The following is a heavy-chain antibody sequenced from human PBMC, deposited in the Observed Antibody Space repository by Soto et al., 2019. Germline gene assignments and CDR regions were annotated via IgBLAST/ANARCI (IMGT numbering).Heavy chain of an antibody. Sequence: GGSLRLSCAASGFTFSSYSMNWVRQAPGKGLEWVSSISSSSSYIYYADSVKGRFTISRDNAKNSLYLQMNSLRAEDTAVYYCARDKQWLVRGYYYGMDVWGQGTTVTVSS. D-gene: IGHD6-19*01. V-gene: IGHV3-21*01. CDR1: GFTFSSYS. CDR2: ISSSSSYI. J-gene: IGHJ6*02. CDR3: ARDKQWLVRGYYYGMDV.